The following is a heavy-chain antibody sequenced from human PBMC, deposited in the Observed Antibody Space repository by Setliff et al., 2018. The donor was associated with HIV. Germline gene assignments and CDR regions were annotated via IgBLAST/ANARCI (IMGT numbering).Heavy chain of an antibody. Sequence: GGSLRLSCAASGFTFSSYSMNWVRQAPGKGLEWVSFISSSSSYIYYADSVKGRFTISRDSAKNSLYLQMNSLRAEDTAVYYCARGYYDSRGYYYPFDYWGQGTLVTVSS. CDR3: ARGYYDSRGYYYPFDY. CDR1: GFTFSSYS. CDR2: ISSSSSYI. J-gene: IGHJ4*02. V-gene: IGHV3-21*01. D-gene: IGHD3-22*01.